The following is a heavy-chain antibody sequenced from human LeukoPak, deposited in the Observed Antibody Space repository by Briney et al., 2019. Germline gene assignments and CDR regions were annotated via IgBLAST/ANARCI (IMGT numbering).Heavy chain of an antibody. D-gene: IGHD3-9*01. CDR1: GFTFNSYA. V-gene: IGHV3-30-3*01. J-gene: IGHJ4*02. CDR3: ARPPSDNLLTGSLYYFDN. CDR2: ISYDGSIN. Sequence: GGSLRLSCAASGFTFNSYAVHWVRQAPGKGLEWVAVISYDGSINFYAASVKGRFTISRDNSKNTLYLQINSLRAQDTAVYYCARPPSDNLLTGSLYYFDNWGQGTLVTVSS.